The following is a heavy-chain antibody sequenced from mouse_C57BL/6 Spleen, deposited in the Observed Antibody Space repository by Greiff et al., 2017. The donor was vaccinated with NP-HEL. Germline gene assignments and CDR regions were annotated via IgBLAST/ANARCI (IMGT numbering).Heavy chain of an antibody. CDR2: IYPGSGST. V-gene: IGHV1-55*01. CDR3: ARGGTTVVATNWYFDV. Sequence: VQLQQPGAELVKPGASVKMSCKASGYTFTSYWITWVKQRPGQGLEWIGDIYPGSGSTNYNEQFKSKATLTVDTSSSTAYMQLSSLTSEDSAVYYCARGGTTVVATNWYFDVWGTGTTVTVSS. D-gene: IGHD1-1*01. J-gene: IGHJ1*03. CDR1: GYTFTSYW.